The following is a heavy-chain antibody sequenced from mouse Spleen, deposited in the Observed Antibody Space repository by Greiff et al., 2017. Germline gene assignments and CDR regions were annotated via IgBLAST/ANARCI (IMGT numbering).Heavy chain of an antibody. CDR3: AREGTTAAWFAY. J-gene: IGHJ2*01. D-gene: IGHD1-2*01. CDR1: GYAFSSYW. CDR2: IYPGDGDT. Sequence: VQLQQSGAELVKPGASVKISCKASGYAFSSYWMNWVKQRPGKGLEWIGQIYPGDGDTNYNGKFKGKATLTADKSSSTAYMQLSSLTSEDSAVYFCAREGTTAAWFAYWGQGTTLTVSS. V-gene: IGHV1-80*01.